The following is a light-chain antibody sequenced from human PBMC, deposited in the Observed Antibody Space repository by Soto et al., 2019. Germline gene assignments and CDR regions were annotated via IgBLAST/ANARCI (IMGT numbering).Light chain of an antibody. CDR1: SSSFKTNS. J-gene: IGLJ3*02. CDR3: ATWDASLGWV. CDR2: NNN. Sequence: QSVLTQSPSASGTPGQRVTISCSGSSSSFKTNSVQWFQQLPGTAPKPLIHNNNQRPSGVPDRFSGSKSGTSASLAISGLQSEDEGDYYCATWDASLGWVFGGGTKVTVL. V-gene: IGLV1-44*01.